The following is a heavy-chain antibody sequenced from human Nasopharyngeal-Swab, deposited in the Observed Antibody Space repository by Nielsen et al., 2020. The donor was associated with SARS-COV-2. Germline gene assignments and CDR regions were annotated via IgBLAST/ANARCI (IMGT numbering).Heavy chain of an antibody. CDR3: ARTPLGYYYYYMDV. V-gene: IGHV3-64*01. J-gene: IGHJ6*03. CDR2: FSSNGGST. Sequence: VRQAPGKGLEYVSAFSSNGGSTYYANSVKGRFTISRDNSKNTLYLQMGSLRAEDMAVYYCARTPLGYYYYYMDVWGKGTTVTVSS.